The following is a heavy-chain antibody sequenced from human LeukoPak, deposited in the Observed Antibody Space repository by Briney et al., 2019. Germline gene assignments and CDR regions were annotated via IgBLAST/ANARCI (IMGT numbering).Heavy chain of an antibody. Sequence: GGSLRLSXAASGFTFSSYWMHWVRQAPGKGLVWVSRINSGGSSTSYAASVKGRFTISRENAKNTLYLQMNSLRAEDTAVYYCARDITMVRGVPFWGQGTLVTVSS. V-gene: IGHV3-74*01. CDR2: INSGGSST. D-gene: IGHD3-10*01. J-gene: IGHJ4*02. CDR1: GFTFSSYW. CDR3: ARDITMVRGVPF.